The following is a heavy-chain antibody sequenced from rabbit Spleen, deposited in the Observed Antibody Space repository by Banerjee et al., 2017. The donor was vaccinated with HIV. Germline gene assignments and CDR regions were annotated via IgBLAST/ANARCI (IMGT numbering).Heavy chain of an antibody. Sequence: QSLEESGGDLVKPGASLTLTCTASGFSFSSGYDMCWVRQAPGKGLEWIACIDTTYGSTYYASWVISRFTISKTSSTTVTLQMTSLTAADTATYFCARDLYSSGRGYYDLWGPGTLVTVS. D-gene: IGHD1-1*01. V-gene: IGHV1S40*01. CDR2: IDTTYGST. CDR3: ARDLYSSGRGYYDL. J-gene: IGHJ6*01. CDR1: GFSFSSGYD.